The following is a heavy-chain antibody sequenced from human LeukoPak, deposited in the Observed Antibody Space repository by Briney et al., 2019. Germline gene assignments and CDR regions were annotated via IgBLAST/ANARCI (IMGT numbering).Heavy chain of an antibody. Sequence: VASVKVSCKASGGTFSSYDINWVRQATGQGLEWMGWMNPNSGNTGYAQKFQGRVTITRNTSISTAYMELSSLRSEDTAVYYCARVVPDFINWFDPWGQGTLVTVSS. V-gene: IGHV1-8*03. CDR1: GGTFSSYD. J-gene: IGHJ5*02. CDR3: ARVVPDFINWFDP. D-gene: IGHD2-2*01. CDR2: MNPNSGNT.